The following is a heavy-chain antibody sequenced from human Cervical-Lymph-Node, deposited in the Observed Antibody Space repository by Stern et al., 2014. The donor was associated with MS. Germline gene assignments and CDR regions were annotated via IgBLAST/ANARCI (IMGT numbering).Heavy chain of an antibody. Sequence: QVQLQQWGTGLLRPSETLSLTCAVSCGSFSGYYWTWIRQPPGKGLEWIGEINHSGSSSYNPSLKSRITISVDMSKRQFSLKLSTVTAADTAVYYCARGGIFDPWGQGTLVTVSS. CDR1: CGSFSGYY. J-gene: IGHJ5*02. D-gene: IGHD2-15*01. CDR2: INHSGSS. CDR3: ARGGIFDP. V-gene: IGHV4-34*01.